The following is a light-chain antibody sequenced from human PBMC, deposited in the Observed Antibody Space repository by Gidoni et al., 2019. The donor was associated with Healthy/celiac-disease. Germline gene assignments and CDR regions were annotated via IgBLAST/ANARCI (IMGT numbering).Light chain of an antibody. Sequence: QTVVTQEPSFTVSPGGTVTLTCGLSSGSVSTNYYPSWYQQTPGQAPRTLLYSTNTRSSGVPDRFSASILGNKAALTITGAQADDESDYYCVLYMGSGISLFGGGTKVTVL. V-gene: IGLV8-61*01. J-gene: IGLJ2*01. CDR2: STN. CDR1: SGSVSTNYY. CDR3: VLYMGSGISL.